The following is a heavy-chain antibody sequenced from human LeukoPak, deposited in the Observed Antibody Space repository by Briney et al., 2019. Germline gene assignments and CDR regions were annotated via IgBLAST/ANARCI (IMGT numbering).Heavy chain of an antibody. J-gene: IGHJ6*03. CDR1: GYSFSSYW. D-gene: IGHD3-16*01. CDR3: AKHTWGGEDYFYMDV. Sequence: GESLKISCQGSGYSFSSYWIAWVRQMPGKGLEWMGNVYPGDSATKYSPSFQGLVTISADKSISTAYLEWSSLKASDTAMYYCAKHTWGGEDYFYMDVWGKGTSITISS. V-gene: IGHV5-51*01. CDR2: VYPGDSAT.